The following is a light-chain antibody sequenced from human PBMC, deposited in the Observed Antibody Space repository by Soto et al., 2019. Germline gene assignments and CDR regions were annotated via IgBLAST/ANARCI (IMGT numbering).Light chain of an antibody. Sequence: QSALTQPASVSGSPGQSITISCTGTSSDIGAFNYVSWYQHHPGKAPKLIIYKVNIRPSGISYRFSGSKSGNTASLTISGLQAEDEADYHCMSYTSSTAYVFGTGTKSPS. CDR2: KVN. CDR3: MSYTSSTAYV. V-gene: IGLV2-14*01. CDR1: SSDIGAFNY. J-gene: IGLJ1*01.